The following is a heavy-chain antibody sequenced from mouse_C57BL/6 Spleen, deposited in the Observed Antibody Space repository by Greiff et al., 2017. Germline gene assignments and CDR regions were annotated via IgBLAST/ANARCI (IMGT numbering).Heavy chain of an antibody. CDR1: GYTFTSYW. D-gene: IGHD2-5*01. Sequence: QVQLKQPGAELVKPGASVKLSCKASGYTFTSYWMQWVKQRPGQGLEWIGEIDPSDSYTNYNQKFKGKATLTVDTSSSTAYMQLSSLTSEDSAVYYCARFGQSYSKAFAYWGQGTLVTVSA. V-gene: IGHV1-50*01. CDR2: IDPSDSYT. CDR3: ARFGQSYSKAFAY. J-gene: IGHJ3*01.